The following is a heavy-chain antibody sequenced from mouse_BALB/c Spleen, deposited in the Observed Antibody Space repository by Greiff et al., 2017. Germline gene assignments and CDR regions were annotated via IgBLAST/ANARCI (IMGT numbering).Heavy chain of an antibody. V-gene: IGHV5-9-4*01. J-gene: IGHJ1*01. CDR1: GFTFSSYA. Sequence: EVQRVEPGGGLVKPGGSVKLSCAASGFTFSSYAMSWVRQSPEKRLEWVAEISSAGSYTHYPDTVTGRFTISRDNAKNTRYLEMSSLRSEDTAMYYCARGHTTDWYFDVWGPGTTVTVSS. CDR2: ISSAGSYT. CDR3: ARGHTTDWYFDV. D-gene: IGHD1-1*01.